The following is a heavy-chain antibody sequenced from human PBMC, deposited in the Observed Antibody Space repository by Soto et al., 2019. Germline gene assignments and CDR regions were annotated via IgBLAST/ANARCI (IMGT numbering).Heavy chain of an antibody. D-gene: IGHD1-1*01. V-gene: IGHV1-46*01. CDR2: INPSGGST. CDR1: GYTFTSYY. J-gene: IGHJ6*02. Sequence: QVQLVQSGAEVKKPGASVKVSCKASGYTFTSYYMHWVRQAPGQGLEWMGIINPSGGSTSYAQKFQGRVTMTRDTSTSTVYMELSSLRSEDTAVYYCARRGVENHYYYYGMDVWGQGTTVTVSS. CDR3: ARRGVENHYYYYGMDV.